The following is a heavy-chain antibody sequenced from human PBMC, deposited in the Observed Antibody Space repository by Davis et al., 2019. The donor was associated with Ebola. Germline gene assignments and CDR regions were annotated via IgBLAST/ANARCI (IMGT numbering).Heavy chain of an antibody. V-gene: IGHV3-21*01. CDR2: ISSGSRSI. Sequence: GESLKISCAVSGFTSEFTFSTSTMNWVRQAPGKGLEWVSSISSGSRSIYYADSVKGRFTISRDNAKNSLYLQMNSLRAEDTAVYYCARGNWNYPNWGQGTLVTVSS. CDR3: ARGNWNYPN. J-gene: IGHJ4*02. D-gene: IGHD1-7*01. CDR1: GFTSEFTFSTST.